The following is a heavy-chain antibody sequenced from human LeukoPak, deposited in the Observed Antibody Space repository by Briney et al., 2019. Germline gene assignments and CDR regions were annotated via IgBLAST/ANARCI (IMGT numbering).Heavy chain of an antibody. Sequence: GGSLRLSCAASGFSFKDYWMSWVRQAPGKGLEWVADIEPDGSGKTYVDSVKGRFSISRDNAQQSLYLQMDTLTAEDTAVYYCVTSWVRQQRDFWGQGILVTVSP. CDR1: GFSFKDYW. CDR2: IEPDGSGK. CDR3: VTSWVRQQRDF. D-gene: IGHD3-10*01. V-gene: IGHV3-7*01. J-gene: IGHJ4*02.